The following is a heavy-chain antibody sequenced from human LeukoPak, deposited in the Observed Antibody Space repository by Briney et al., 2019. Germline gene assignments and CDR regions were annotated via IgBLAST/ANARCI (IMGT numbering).Heavy chain of an antibody. CDR1: GFAFNTYA. CDR2: VSSGSSYI. D-gene: IGHD3-10*01. CDR3: ARERPTGSSRVFLVQ. J-gene: IGHJ4*02. Sequence: GGSLRLSCAASGFAFNTYAMTWVRQAPGEGRGWGSSVSSGSSYIYYDESARGRFTISRDNAKNSLYLQLNSLRAEDTAVYSCARERPTGSSRVFLVQWGQGTLVAVSS. V-gene: IGHV3-21*06.